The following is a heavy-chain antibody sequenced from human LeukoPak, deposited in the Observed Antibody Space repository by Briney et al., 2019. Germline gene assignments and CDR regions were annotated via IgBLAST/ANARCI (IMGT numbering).Heavy chain of an antibody. D-gene: IGHD2/OR15-2a*01. CDR2: FIGDGTTT. J-gene: IGHJ5*02. Sequence: QPGGSLRLSCAASGFTFSTYEMNWVRQAPGKGLEWLSYFIGDGTTTQYAESVRDRFTISRDNDKNSLYLQMNSLRADDTAVYYCVRDRGGEYSVDNLLDPWGQGTLVTVSS. CDR3: VRDRGGEYSVDNLLDP. V-gene: IGHV3-48*03. CDR1: GFTFSTYE.